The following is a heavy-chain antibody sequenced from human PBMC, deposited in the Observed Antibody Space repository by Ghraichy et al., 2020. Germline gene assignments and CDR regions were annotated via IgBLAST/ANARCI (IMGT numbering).Heavy chain of an antibody. CDR3: VAGIWFGDGDF. Sequence: GGSLRLSCAASGFTFSNAWMSWVRQAPGKGLEWIGRIKSKTDGGTTDYAAPMKGRFTISRDDSKNTLFMQMTSLKTEDTAVYYCVAGIWFGDGDFWGQGNMVTVSS. CDR2: IKSKTDGGTT. J-gene: IGHJ4*02. CDR1: GFTFSNAW. D-gene: IGHD3-10*01. V-gene: IGHV3-15*01.